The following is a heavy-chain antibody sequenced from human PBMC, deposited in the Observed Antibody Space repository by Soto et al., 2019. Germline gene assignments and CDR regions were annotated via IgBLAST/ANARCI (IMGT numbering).Heavy chain of an antibody. D-gene: IGHD1-1*01. J-gene: IGHJ4*02. CDR1: GFTFSSYG. Sequence: QVQLVESGGGVVQPGRSLRLSCAASGFTFSSYGMHWVRQAPGKGLEWVAVISYDGSKKYYADSVKGRFTISRDNSKNTLYLQINSLKVEDTAVYYWAKDWYNYGEFDYWGQGTLVTVSS. V-gene: IGHV3-30*18. CDR3: AKDWYNYGEFDY. CDR2: ISYDGSKK.